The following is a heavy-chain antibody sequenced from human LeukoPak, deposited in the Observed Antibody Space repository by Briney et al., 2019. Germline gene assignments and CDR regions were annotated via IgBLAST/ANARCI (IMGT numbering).Heavy chain of an antibody. CDR2: ISAYNGNT. J-gene: IGHJ5*02. Sequence: GASVKVSCKASGYTFTSYGISWVRQAPGQGLEWMGWISAYNGNTNYAQKLQGRVTMTRDTSISTAYMELSRLRSDDTAVYYCARARKTSYYYGSGSYYWFDPWGQGTLVTVSS. CDR3: ARARKTSYYYGSGSYYWFDP. V-gene: IGHV1-18*01. D-gene: IGHD3-10*01. CDR1: GYTFTSYG.